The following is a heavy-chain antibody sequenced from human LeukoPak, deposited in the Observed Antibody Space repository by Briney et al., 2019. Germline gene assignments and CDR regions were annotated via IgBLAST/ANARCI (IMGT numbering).Heavy chain of an antibody. Sequence: SETLSLTCTVSGYSISSGYHWGWIRQPPGKGLEWIGSIYHSGSTYYNPSLKSRVTMSLDTSKNQFSLKLSSVTAADTAVYYCARPRYCSSTSCLALFDYWGQGTLVTVSS. D-gene: IGHD2-2*01. V-gene: IGHV4-38-2*02. J-gene: IGHJ4*02. CDR1: GYSISSGYH. CDR3: ARPRYCSSTSCLALFDY. CDR2: IYHSGST.